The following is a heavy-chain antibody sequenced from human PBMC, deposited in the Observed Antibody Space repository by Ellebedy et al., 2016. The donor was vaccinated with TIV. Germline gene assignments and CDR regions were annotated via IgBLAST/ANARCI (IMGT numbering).Heavy chain of an antibody. V-gene: IGHV3-30*03. J-gene: IGHJ2*01. CDR3: ARDNQGDPTVFDL. D-gene: IGHD3-10*01. CDR2: ITDDGSNK. Sequence: GESLKISCAASEFTFSSYGMHWVRQAPGKGLEWVAVITDDGSNKYYVDSVKGRFTISRDNSKNTLYLQMNSLRAEDTAVYYCARDNQGDPTVFDLWGRGTLVTVSS. CDR1: EFTFSSYG.